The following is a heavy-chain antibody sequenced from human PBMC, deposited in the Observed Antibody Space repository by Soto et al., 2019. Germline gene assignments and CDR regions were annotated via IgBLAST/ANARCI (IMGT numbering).Heavy chain of an antibody. V-gene: IGHV4-39*07. CDR3: ARGTYSSSSMGFDY. J-gene: IGHJ4*02. D-gene: IGHD6-6*01. Sequence: PSETLSLTCTVSGDSITSNSYFWAWIRQPPGKGLEWIGSIYYSGTTYYNPSLKSRVTISVDTSKNQFSLKLSSVTAADTAVYYCARGTYSSSSMGFDYWGQGTLVTVS. CDR1: GDSITSNSYF. CDR2: IYYSGTT.